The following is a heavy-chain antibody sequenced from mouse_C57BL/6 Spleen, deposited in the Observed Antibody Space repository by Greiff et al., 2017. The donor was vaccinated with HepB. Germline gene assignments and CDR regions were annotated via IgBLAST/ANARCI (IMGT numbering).Heavy chain of an antibody. V-gene: IGHV5-9-1*02. D-gene: IGHD2-1*01. CDR1: GFTFSSYA. CDR3: TRDRPYGNYDYYYAMDY. Sequence: EVKLVESGEGLVKPGGSLKLSCAASGFTFSSYAMSWVRQTPEKRLEWVAYISSGGDYIYYADTVKGRFTISRDNARNTLYLQMSSLKSEDTAMYYCTRDRPYGNYDYYYAMDYWGQGTSVTVSS. CDR2: ISSGGDYI. J-gene: IGHJ4*01.